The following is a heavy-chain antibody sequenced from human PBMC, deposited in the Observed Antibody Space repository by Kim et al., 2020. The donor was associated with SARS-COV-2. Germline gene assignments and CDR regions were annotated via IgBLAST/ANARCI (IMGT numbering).Heavy chain of an antibody. Sequence: SVKVSCKASGGTFSSYAISWVRQAPGQGLEWMGGIIPIFGTANYAQKFQGRVTSTADESTSTVYMELSSLRSEDTAVYYCAKSCSGGSCYFGADYYYGRDVWGQGTTVTVSS. CDR2: IIPIFGTA. V-gene: IGHV1-69*13. J-gene: IGHJ6*02. CDR1: GGTFSSYA. D-gene: IGHD2-15*01. CDR3: AKSCSGGSCYFGADYYYGRDV.